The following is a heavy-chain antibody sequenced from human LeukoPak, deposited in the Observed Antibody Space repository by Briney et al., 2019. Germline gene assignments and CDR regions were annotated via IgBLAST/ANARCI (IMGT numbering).Heavy chain of an antibody. Sequence: TGGSLRLSCAASGFSFSSYAMHWVRQAPGKGLEWVAFIWYDGSNKYYVDSVKGRFTISRDNSKNTLYLQMNSLRAEDTAVYYCAKDRLIIAAAGIEYWGQGTLVTVSS. D-gene: IGHD6-13*01. CDR1: GFSFSSYA. CDR3: AKDRLIIAAAGIEY. V-gene: IGHV3-30*02. J-gene: IGHJ4*02. CDR2: IWYDGSNK.